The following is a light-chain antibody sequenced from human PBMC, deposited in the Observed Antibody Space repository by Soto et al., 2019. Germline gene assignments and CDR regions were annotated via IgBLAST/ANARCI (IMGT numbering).Light chain of an antibody. V-gene: IGKV3-11*01. CDR2: GAF. Sequence: EIVLTQSPATLSLSPVERATLSCSASPSVTNYLAWYQQKPGQAPRLVIYGAFNRATGIPARFSGSGSGTDFTLTISSLEPEDFAVYYCQQRNIWPPVTFGQGTRLEIK. CDR1: PSVTNY. J-gene: IGKJ5*01. CDR3: QQRNIWPPVT.